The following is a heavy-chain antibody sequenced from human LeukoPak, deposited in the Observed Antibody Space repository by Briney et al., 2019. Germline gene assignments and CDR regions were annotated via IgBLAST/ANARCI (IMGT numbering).Heavy chain of an antibody. CDR1: GYTLSRHG. Sequence: GASVKVSCKASGYTLSRHGISWVRQAPGQGLEWMGGIIPIFGTANYAQKFQGRVTITADESTSTAYMELSSLRSEDTAVYYCARGRIPTDYWGQGTLVTVSS. CDR3: ARGRIPTDY. CDR2: IIPIFGTA. D-gene: IGHD2/OR15-2a*01. J-gene: IGHJ4*02. V-gene: IGHV1-69*13.